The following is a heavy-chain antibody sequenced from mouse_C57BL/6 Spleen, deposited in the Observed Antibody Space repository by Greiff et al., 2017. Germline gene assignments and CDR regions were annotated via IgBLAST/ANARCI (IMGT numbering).Heavy chain of an antibody. J-gene: IGHJ2*01. V-gene: IGHV1-39*01. D-gene: IGHD2-5*01. CDR1: GYSFTDYN. Sequence: VQLKEYGPELVKPGASVKISCKASGYSFTDYNMNWVKQSNGKSLEWIGVFNPNYGTHSSNQKFKGKATLTVDQSSCTAYMQLNSLTSEDSAVYYCAKGGYSNYDYFDYWGQGTTLTVSS. CDR2: FNPNYGTH. CDR3: AKGGYSNYDYFDY.